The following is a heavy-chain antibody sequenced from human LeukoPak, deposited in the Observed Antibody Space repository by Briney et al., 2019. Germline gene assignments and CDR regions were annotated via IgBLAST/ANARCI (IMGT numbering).Heavy chain of an antibody. V-gene: IGHV3-48*02. CDR3: ARAVTVVTRGGLVFDY. J-gene: IGHJ4*02. D-gene: IGHD2-21*02. Sequence: GGSLQLSCAASGFTFSSYSMNWVRQAPGKGLEWVSYISSSSNTIYYAHSVKGRFTISRDNAKNSLFLQMNSLRDEDTSVYYCARAVTVVTRGGLVFDYWGQGTLVSVSS. CDR1: GFTFSSYS. CDR2: ISSSSNTI.